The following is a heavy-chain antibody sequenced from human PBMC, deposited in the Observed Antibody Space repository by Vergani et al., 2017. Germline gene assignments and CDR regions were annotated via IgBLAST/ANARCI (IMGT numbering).Heavy chain of an antibody. CDR3: ARDLGYCTNGVCYNWFDP. CDR2: IYYSGST. D-gene: IGHD2-8*01. J-gene: IGHJ5*02. V-gene: IGHV4-39*07. CDR1: GGSISRSSYY. Sequence: QVQLQQWGAGLLKPSETLSLTCTVSGGSISRSSYYWGWIRQPPGKGLEWIGSIYYSGSTYYNPSLKSRVTRSGDTSKNQFSLKLSSVTAADTAVYYCARDLGYCTNGVCYNWFDPWGQGTLVTVAS.